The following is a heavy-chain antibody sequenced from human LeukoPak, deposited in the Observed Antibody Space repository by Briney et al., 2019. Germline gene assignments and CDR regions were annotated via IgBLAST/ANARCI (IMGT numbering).Heavy chain of an antibody. CDR1: GFTFSSYA. Sequence: GGSLRLSCAASGFTFSSYAMHWVRQAPGKGLEWVAVLSYDGSNKYYADSVKGRFTISRDNSKNTLYLQMNSLSAEDTAVYYCARGIRIAVAGNIDYWGQGTLVAVSS. CDR2: LSYDGSNK. V-gene: IGHV3-30*04. D-gene: IGHD6-19*01. J-gene: IGHJ4*02. CDR3: ARGIRIAVAGNIDY.